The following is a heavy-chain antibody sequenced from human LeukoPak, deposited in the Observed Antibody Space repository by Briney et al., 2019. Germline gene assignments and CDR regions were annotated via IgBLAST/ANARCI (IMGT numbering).Heavy chain of an antibody. V-gene: IGHV3-21*01. CDR3: ARFQGAHY. Sequence: PGGSLRLSCAASGFTFSSYSMNWVRQAPGMGLEWVSSISSSSTYIYYADSVKGRFTISRDNTKNSLYLQMNSLRAEDTAVYYRARFQGAHYWGQGTLVTVSS. J-gene: IGHJ4*02. CDR1: GFTFSSYS. CDR2: ISSSSTYI. D-gene: IGHD4/OR15-4a*01.